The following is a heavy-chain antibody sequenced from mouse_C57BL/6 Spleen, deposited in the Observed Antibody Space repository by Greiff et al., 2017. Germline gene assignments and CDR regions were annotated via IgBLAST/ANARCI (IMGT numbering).Heavy chain of an antibody. Sequence: EVKLQESGGGLVQPGGSLKLSCVASGFTFSNYWMNWVRQSPEQGLEWVAQIRVNSDNYATHYAESVKGRFTISRDDSKRSVYLQMNNLSAEDTGIYYSTGRIYYDYDALYAMDYWGQGTSVTVSS. V-gene: IGHV6-3*01. J-gene: IGHJ4*01. CDR3: TGRIYYDYDALYAMDY. CDR1: GFTFSNYW. CDR2: IRVNSDNYAT. D-gene: IGHD2-4*01.